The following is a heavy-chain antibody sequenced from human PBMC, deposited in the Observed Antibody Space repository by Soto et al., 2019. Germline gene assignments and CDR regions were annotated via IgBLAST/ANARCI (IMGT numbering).Heavy chain of an antibody. D-gene: IGHD2-2*01. CDR1: GCTFTSYY. Sequence: ASVKVSCKASGCTFTSYYMHWVRQAPGQGHEWMGWINDGNNNTKYSQKIQGRVTITRDTSASTVYMELSSLRSEDTAVYYCARGRCSGTSCYADLDYWGQGTLVTVSS. CDR2: INDGNNNT. CDR3: ARGRCSGTSCYADLDY. V-gene: IGHV1-3*01. J-gene: IGHJ4*02.